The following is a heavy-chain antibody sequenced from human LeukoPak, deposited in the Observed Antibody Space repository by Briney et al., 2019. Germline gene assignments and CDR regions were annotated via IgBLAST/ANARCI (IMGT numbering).Heavy chain of an antibody. J-gene: IGHJ3*02. CDR1: GFTFTSYA. CDR3: AKDFGIVVVFDAFDI. Sequence: GGSLRLSCAASGFTFTSYAISWVRQDPGKGLEWVSAISGSGGSTYYADSVKGRFTISRDNSKNTLYLQMNSLRAEDTAVYYFAKDFGIVVVFDAFDIWGQGTMVTVSS. V-gene: IGHV3-23*01. D-gene: IGHD3-22*01. CDR2: ISGSGGST.